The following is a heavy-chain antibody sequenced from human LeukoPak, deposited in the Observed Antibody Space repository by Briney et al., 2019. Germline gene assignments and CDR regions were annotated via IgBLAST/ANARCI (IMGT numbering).Heavy chain of an antibody. D-gene: IGHD6-13*01. CDR2: ITNSGGST. CDR1: GFSFNRYA. CDR3: AKGSATSRPYYFDY. J-gene: IGHJ4*02. V-gene: IGHV3-23*01. Sequence: PGGSLRLSCAASGFSFNRYAMGWVRQAPGKGLEWVSAITNSGGSTSYADSVKGRFTISRDNSQNTLYLQMNSLRAEDTAVYYRAKGSATSRPYYFDYWGQGTLVTVSS.